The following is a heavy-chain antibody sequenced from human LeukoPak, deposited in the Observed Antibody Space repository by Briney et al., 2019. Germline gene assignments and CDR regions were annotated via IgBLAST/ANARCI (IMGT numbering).Heavy chain of an antibody. CDR2: MNPNSGNT. CDR1: GYTFTSYD. D-gene: IGHD3-10*01. J-gene: IGHJ6*02. CDR3: ARGRANYYGSGSVVVDV. V-gene: IGHV1-8*01. Sequence: ASVKVSCKASGYTFTSYDINWVRQATGQGLEWMGWMNPNSGNTGYAQKFQGRVTMTRNTSISTAYMELSSLRSEDTAVYYCARGRANYYGSGSVVVDVWGQGTTVTVSS.